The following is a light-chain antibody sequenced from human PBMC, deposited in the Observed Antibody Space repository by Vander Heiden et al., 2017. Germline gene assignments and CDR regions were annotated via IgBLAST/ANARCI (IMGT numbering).Light chain of an antibody. V-gene: IGKV3-20*01. Sequence: VLTPSPGPLSLSPGERATLSCRASQSVSSSYLAWYQQKPGQARRLLIHGASSRATGVPDRFSGSGSGTDFTLTISRLEPEDFAVYYCQQYGTSPTLTFGGGTKVEIK. CDR3: QQYGTSPTLT. CDR1: QSVSSSY. J-gene: IGKJ4*01. CDR2: GAS.